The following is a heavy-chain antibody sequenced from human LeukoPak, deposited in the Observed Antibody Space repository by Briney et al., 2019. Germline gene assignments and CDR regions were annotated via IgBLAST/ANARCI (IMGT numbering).Heavy chain of an antibody. CDR3: ARAMRVDRFFDY. J-gene: IGHJ4*02. V-gene: IGHV4-38-2*01. Sequence: PSETLSLTCAVSGYSISSGYYWGWIRQPPGKGLEWIGSIYHSGSTYYNPSLKSRVTISVDTSKNQFSLQLTSVTAADTAVYYCARAMRVDRFFDYWGQGILVTVSS. CDR2: IYHSGST. D-gene: IGHD5-12*01. CDR1: GYSISSGYY.